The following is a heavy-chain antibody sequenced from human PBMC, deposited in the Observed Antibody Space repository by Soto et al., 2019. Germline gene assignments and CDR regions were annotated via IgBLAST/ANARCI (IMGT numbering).Heavy chain of an antibody. V-gene: IGHV1-69*13. J-gene: IGHJ4*02. CDR2: ILPTSVTP. CDR1: GGTFRGYA. Sequence: SVKVSCKASGGTFRGYAISWVRQAPGQGLEWLGGILPTSVTPNYAQKFQGRVTLTADESTNTAFLGLRSLRSADTAVYYCARGYDVNSELDYWGQGTLVTVSS. D-gene: IGHD3-22*01. CDR3: ARGYDVNSELDY.